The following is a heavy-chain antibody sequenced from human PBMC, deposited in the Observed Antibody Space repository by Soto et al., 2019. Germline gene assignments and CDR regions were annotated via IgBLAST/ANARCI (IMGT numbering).Heavy chain of an antibody. CDR3: ARHNYGSGRTYFDY. CDR2: IDQSGST. V-gene: IGHV4-34*01. CDR1: GGSFSGYY. D-gene: IGHD3-10*01. J-gene: IGHJ4*02. Sequence: SETLSLTCAVYGGSFSGYYWNWLRQPPGEGLEWIGKIDQSGSTNYNPSLKSRVTMSVDTSRSQFSLKLTSVTAMDTAGYYCARHNYGSGRTYFDYWGQGTLVTVSS.